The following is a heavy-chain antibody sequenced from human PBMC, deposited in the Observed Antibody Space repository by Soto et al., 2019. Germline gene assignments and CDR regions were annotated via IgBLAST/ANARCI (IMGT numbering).Heavy chain of an antibody. CDR2: ISYDGSNK. D-gene: IGHD4-17*01. CDR1: GCTFSSYA. V-gene: IGHV3-30*18. CDR3: AKDSRYGDYLGGMDV. Sequence: GGSLRLSCAASGCTFSSYAMHWVRQAPGKGLEWVAVISYDGSNKYYADSVKGRFTISRDNSKNTLYLQMNSLRAEDTAVYYCAKDSRYGDYLGGMDVWGQGTTVTVSS. J-gene: IGHJ6*02.